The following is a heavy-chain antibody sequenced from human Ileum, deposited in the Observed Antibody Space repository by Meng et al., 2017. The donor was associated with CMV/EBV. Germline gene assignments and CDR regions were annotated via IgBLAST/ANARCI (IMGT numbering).Heavy chain of an antibody. CDR2: IFFSGNT. CDR1: GDTIRSGDSH. J-gene: IGHJ5*02. Sequence: LVLVKLSKTGSLSFPGPGDTIRSGDSHCSCIRQPTGKCLEWIVYIFFSGNTYYNPSLNNRVIISIDTPRNQFSLKVDSVTAADAAVYYCARFRIAALGNLFDPWGHGTLVTVSS. D-gene: IGHD6-13*01. CDR3: ARFRIAALGNLFDP. V-gene: IGHV4-30-4*08.